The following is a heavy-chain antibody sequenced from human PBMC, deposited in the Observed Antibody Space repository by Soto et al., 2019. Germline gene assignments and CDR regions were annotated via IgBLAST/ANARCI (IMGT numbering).Heavy chain of an antibody. CDR3: ASRRHSDYGY. V-gene: IGHV3-74*01. Sequence: EVHLVESGGGLVQPGGSLRLSCVASDFSFSTSWMPWVRQVPGKGLVWVSRMDSAGRNTHYADSVRGRFIISRDNAKNTVYLQMNSLRAEDTAVYFCASRRHSDYGYWGQGILVAVSS. J-gene: IGHJ4*02. CDR2: MDSAGRNT. D-gene: IGHD3-22*01. CDR1: DFSFSTSW.